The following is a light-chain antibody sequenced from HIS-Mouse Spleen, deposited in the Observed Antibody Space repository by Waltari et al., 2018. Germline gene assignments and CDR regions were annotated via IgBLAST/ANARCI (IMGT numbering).Light chain of an antibody. CDR2: KDS. Sequence: SYELTQPPSVSVSPGQTARITCSGDALPKQYAYWYQQKPGQAPVLVIYKDSERPSGIPGRCSGASSGTTVTLTISGVQAEDEADYYCQSADSSGTYRVFGGGTKLTVL. CDR1: ALPKQY. J-gene: IGLJ3*02. CDR3: QSADSSGTYRV. V-gene: IGLV3-25*03.